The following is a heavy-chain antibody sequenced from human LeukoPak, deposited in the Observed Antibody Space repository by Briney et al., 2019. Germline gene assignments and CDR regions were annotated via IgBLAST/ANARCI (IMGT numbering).Heavy chain of an antibody. Sequence: ASVKVSCKASGYTFTNYGISWVQQAPGQGLEWMGWISAYNGNTNYAQKFQVRVTMTTETSTSTTYMELRSLRSDDTAVYYCARSTENYGSGTFDYWGQGTLVTVSS. CDR3: ARSTENYGSGTFDY. D-gene: IGHD3-10*01. V-gene: IGHV1-18*01. J-gene: IGHJ4*02. CDR1: GYTFTNYG. CDR2: ISAYNGNT.